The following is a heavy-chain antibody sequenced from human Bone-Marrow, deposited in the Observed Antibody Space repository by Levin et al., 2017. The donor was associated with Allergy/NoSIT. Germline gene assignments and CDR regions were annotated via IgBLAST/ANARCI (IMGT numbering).Heavy chain of an antibody. CDR1: GFSLTTSGMG. CDR2: IHWDDDK. J-gene: IGHJ4*02. V-gene: IGHV2-5*02. CDR3: AHIQLGACYGGSCHSKFDF. Sequence: SGPTLVKPPQTLTLTCTLSGFSLTTSGMGVGWIRQPPGKALEWLAFIHWDDDKRYSPSLKSRLTITKDTFKNEVALTMTSMDPVDTATYYCAHIQLGACYGGSCHSKFDFWGQGTLVTVSS. D-gene: IGHD2-15*01.